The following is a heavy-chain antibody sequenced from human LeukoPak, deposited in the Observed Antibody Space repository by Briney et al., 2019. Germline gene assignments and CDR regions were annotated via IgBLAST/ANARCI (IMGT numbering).Heavy chain of an antibody. J-gene: IGHJ4*02. V-gene: IGHV1-46*01. Sequence: XGIINPSGGSTSYAQKFQGRVTMTRDTSTSTVYMELSSLRSEDTAVYYCAREGEVGAPMGYWGQGTLVTVSS. CDR3: AREGEVGAPMGY. CDR2: INPSGGST. D-gene: IGHD1-26*01.